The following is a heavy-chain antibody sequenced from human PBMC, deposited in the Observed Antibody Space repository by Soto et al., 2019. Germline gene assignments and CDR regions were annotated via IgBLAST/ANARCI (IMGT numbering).Heavy chain of an antibody. Sequence: PGGSLILSCAASGVTFSSYAMSWVRQAPGKGLEWVSAISGSGGSTYYADSVKGRFTISRDNSKNTLYLQMNSLRAEDTAVYYCAKSPLAVAGTNYFDYWGQGTLVTVSS. J-gene: IGHJ4*02. V-gene: IGHV3-23*01. CDR3: AKSPLAVAGTNYFDY. CDR2: ISGSGGST. CDR1: GVTFSSYA. D-gene: IGHD6-19*01.